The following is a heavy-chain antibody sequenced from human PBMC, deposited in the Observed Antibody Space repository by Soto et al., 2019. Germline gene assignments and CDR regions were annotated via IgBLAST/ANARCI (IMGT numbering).Heavy chain of an antibody. J-gene: IGHJ4*02. D-gene: IGHD2-15*01. Sequence: PGGSLRLSCAASVFTFSSYGMHWVRQAPGKGLEWVAVISYDGSNKYYADSVKGRFTISRDNSKNTLYLQMNSLRAEDTAVYYCAKDQEDIVVVVAATVGLNGPFDYWGQGTLVTVSS. CDR1: VFTFSSYG. CDR2: ISYDGSNK. V-gene: IGHV3-30*18. CDR3: AKDQEDIVVVVAATVGLNGPFDY.